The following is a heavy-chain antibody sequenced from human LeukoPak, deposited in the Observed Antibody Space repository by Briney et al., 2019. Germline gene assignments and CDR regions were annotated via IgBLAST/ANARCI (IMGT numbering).Heavy chain of an antibody. CDR3: ARVVPAAILGGIDY. Sequence: SETLSLTCAVYGRSFSGYYWSWLRQPPGKGLEWIGEINHSGSTNYNPSLKSRVTISVDTSKNQFSLKLSSVTAADTAVYYCARVVPAAILGGIDYWGQGTLVTVSS. CDR1: GRSFSGYY. D-gene: IGHD2-2*02. CDR2: INHSGST. V-gene: IGHV4-34*01. J-gene: IGHJ4*02.